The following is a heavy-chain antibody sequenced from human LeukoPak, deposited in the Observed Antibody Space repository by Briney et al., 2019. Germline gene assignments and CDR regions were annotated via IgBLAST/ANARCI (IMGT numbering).Heavy chain of an antibody. Sequence: SETLSLTCAVYGVSASGYYGTWIRQFPGRGLEWIGEINLSGSPKYNPSLKSRVSISVDASKNQIFLTLTSVTAADTATYYCVTTAGYSGYDWGWFPGYYLAGWGTGTTV. D-gene: IGHD5-12*01. CDR1: GVSASGYY. V-gene: IGHV4-34*01. CDR2: INLSGSP. CDR3: VTTAGYSGYDWGWFPGYYLAG. J-gene: IGHJ6*03.